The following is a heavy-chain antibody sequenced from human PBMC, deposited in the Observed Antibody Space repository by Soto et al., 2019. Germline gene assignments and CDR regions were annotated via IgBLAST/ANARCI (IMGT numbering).Heavy chain of an antibody. CDR1: GGTFSSYA. V-gene: IGHV1-69*06. CDR2: IIPIFGTA. CDR3: AREHDFWSNYCFDY. J-gene: IGHJ4*02. D-gene: IGHD3-3*01. Sequence: QVQLVQSGAEVQKPGSSVKVSCKASGGTFSSYAISWVRQAPGQGLEWMGGIIPIFGTANYAQKFQGRVTITRDTSATTAYMELSSLRSEDTAVYYCAREHDFWSNYCFDYWGQGTLVIVSS.